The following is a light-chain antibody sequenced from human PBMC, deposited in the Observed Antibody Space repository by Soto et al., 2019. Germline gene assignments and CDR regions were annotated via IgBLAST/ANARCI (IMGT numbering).Light chain of an antibody. CDR1: QDISNY. CDR2: DAT. J-gene: IGKJ1*01. CDR3: QQYNNWPRT. Sequence: DIQMTQSPSSLSASVGDRVTITCQASQDISNYLNWYQQKAKKAPKLVIRDATNLEVGVPSRFSGSGSGADFTLTISSLQPEDVAVYYCQQYNNWPRTFGQGTKVDIK. V-gene: IGKV1-33*01.